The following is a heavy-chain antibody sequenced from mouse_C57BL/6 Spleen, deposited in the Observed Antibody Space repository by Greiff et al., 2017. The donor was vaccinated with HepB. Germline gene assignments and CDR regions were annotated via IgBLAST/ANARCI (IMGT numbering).Heavy chain of an antibody. CDR3: ARSDYYCSSYNYFDY. CDR2: IYPGSGST. D-gene: IGHD1-1*01. CDR1: GYTFTSYW. V-gene: IGHV1-55*01. Sequence: QVQLQQPGAELVKPGASVKMSCKASGYTFTSYWITWVKQRPGQGLEWIGDIYPGSGSTNYNEKFKSKATLTVDKSSSTAYMQLSSLTSEDSAVYYCARSDYYCSSYNYFDYWGQGTTLTVSS. J-gene: IGHJ2*01.